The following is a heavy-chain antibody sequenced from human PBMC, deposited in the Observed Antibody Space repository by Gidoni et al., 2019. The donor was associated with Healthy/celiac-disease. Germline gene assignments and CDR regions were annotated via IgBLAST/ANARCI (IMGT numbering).Heavy chain of an antibody. V-gene: IGHV3-23*01. Sequence: EVQLLESGGGLVQPGGSLRLSCAASGFTFSSSAIRWVRPAPGKGLAWVTAISGSGGSTYYADSVKGRFTISRDNSKNTLYLQMNSLRAEDTAVYYCAKDPAGFGEFGDQNHYYYYYGMDVWGQGTTVTVSS. CDR3: AKDPAGFGEFGDQNHYYYYYGMDV. D-gene: IGHD3-10*01. CDR1: GFTFSSSA. CDR2: ISGSGGST. J-gene: IGHJ6*02.